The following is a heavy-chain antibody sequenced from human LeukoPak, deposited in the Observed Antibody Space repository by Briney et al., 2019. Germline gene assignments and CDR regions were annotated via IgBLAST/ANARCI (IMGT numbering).Heavy chain of an antibody. J-gene: IGHJ3*02. CDR2: MNPNSGNT. CDR3: AREGGGYDILTAALGAFDI. Sequence: ASVKVSCKASGYTFTSYDINWVRQATGQGLEWMGWMNPNSGNTGYAQKFQGRVTITADESTSTAYMELSSLRSEDTAVYYCAREGGGYDILTAALGAFDIWGQGTMVTVSS. V-gene: IGHV1-8*03. D-gene: IGHD3-9*01. CDR1: GYTFTSYD.